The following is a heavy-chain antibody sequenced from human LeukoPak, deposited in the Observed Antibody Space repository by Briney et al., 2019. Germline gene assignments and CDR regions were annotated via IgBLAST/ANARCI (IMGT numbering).Heavy chain of an antibody. CDR2: ISYDGSNK. CDR1: GFTFSSYG. Sequence: GGSLRLSCAASGFTFSSYGMHWVRQAPGKGLEWVAVISYDGSNKYYADSVKGRFTISRDNSKNTLYLQMNSLRAEDTAVYYRARDGATSGWTLYFDYWGQGTLVTVSS. J-gene: IGHJ4*02. CDR3: ARDGATSGWTLYFDY. D-gene: IGHD6-19*01. V-gene: IGHV3-30*03.